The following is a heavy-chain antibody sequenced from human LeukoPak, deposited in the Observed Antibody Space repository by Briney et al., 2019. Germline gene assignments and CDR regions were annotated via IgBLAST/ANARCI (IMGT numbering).Heavy chain of an antibody. J-gene: IGHJ5*02. CDR1: GFTFSSYA. CDR3: AKGYYDFWSGYYKDWFDP. V-gene: IGHV3-30-3*01. D-gene: IGHD3-3*01. CDR2: ISYDGSNK. Sequence: QPGRSLRLSCAASGFTFSSYAMHWVRQAPGKGLEWVAVISYDGSNKYYADSVKGRFTISRDNSKNTLYLQMNSLRAEDTAVYYCAKGYYDFWSGYYKDWFDPWGQGTLVTVSS.